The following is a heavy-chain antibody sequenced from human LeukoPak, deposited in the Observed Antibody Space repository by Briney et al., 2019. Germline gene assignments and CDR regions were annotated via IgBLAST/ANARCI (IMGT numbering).Heavy chain of an antibody. CDR2: IYYSGST. CDR1: GDSINTHY. D-gene: IGHD3-22*01. CDR3: ARDRRYYETNGSPLGWFDP. Sequence: SGTLSLTCTVSGDSINTHYWSWIRQPPGKGLEWIGYIYYSGSTNYNPSLKSRVSISVDTSKNQFSLQLTSVTAADTAVYYCARDRRYYETNGSPLGWFDPWGQGTLVTVSS. V-gene: IGHV4-59*11. J-gene: IGHJ5*02.